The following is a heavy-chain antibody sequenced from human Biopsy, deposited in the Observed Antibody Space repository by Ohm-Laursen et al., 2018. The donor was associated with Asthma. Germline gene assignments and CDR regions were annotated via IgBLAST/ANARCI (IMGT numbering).Heavy chain of an antibody. Sequence: SLRLSCAASGLTFSDYWMHWVRQAPGKGLEWVLRVKGDGRRTSYADSVKGRFTISRDNAKNTLYLQMNSLRVEDTAVYYCARDGVVPDAMYYHYYYGLDVWGQGTTVTVSS. CDR1: GLTFSDYW. V-gene: IGHV3-74*01. D-gene: IGHD2-2*01. J-gene: IGHJ6*02. CDR3: ARDGVVPDAMYYHYYYGLDV. CDR2: VKGDGRRT.